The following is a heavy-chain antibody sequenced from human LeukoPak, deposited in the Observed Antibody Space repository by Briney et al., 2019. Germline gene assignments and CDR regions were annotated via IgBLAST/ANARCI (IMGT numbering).Heavy chain of an antibody. Sequence: KTSETLSLTCAVYGGSFSPYYWSWIRQLPGKGLEWIGEINHSGSTNYNPSLKSRATISVDTSKNQFSLRLSSVTAADTAVYYCARGGFYCGGDCYVDYWGQGTLVTVSS. CDR2: INHSGST. CDR1: GGSFSPYY. CDR3: ARGGFYCGGDCYVDY. J-gene: IGHJ4*02. D-gene: IGHD2-21*02. V-gene: IGHV4-34*01.